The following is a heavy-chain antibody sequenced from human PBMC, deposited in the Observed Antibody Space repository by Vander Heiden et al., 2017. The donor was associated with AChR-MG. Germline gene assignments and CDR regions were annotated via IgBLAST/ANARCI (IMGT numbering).Heavy chain of an antibody. V-gene: IGHV1-2*02. D-gene: IGHD4-17*01. J-gene: IGHJ3*02. Sequence: QVQLVQSGAEVKKPGASVKVSCKASGYTFTGHYMHWVRQAPGQGLEWMGWINPNSGGTNYAQKLQGRVTMTRDTSISTAYMELSRLRSDDTAVYYCARETTGTTAVDDAFDIWGQGTMVTVSS. CDR3: ARETTGTTAVDDAFDI. CDR1: GYTFTGHY. CDR2: INPNSGGT.